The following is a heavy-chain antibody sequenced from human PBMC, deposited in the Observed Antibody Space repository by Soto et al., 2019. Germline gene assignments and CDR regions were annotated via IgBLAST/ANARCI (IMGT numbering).Heavy chain of an antibody. Sequence: PSETMSLTCAVSGASVSSPTYYWNWIRQPPGKPLEWIGYIYYSGSTNYNPSLKSRGTISLDTSNDQFSLKLSSVTAADTAVYYCAKTRDNNLNYDYALDVSGPGTSGT. CDR1: GASVSSPTYY. CDR3: AKTRDNNLNYDYALDV. J-gene: IGHJ6*02. V-gene: IGHV4-61*01. CDR2: IYYSGST.